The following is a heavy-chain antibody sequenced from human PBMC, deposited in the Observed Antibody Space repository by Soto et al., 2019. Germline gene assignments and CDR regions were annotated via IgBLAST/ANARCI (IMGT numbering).Heavy chain of an antibody. CDR2: ISGSGGST. V-gene: IGHV3-23*01. J-gene: IGHJ6*02. Sequence: EVLLLESGGGLVQPGGSLRLSCAASGFTFSSYAMSWVRQAPGKGLEWVSAISGSGGSTYYADSVKGRFTISRDNSKNTLYLQMNSLRAEDTAVYYCATPNTDSSGYFFYYGMDVWGQGTTVTVSS. D-gene: IGHD3-22*01. CDR3: ATPNTDSSGYFFYYGMDV. CDR1: GFTFSSYA.